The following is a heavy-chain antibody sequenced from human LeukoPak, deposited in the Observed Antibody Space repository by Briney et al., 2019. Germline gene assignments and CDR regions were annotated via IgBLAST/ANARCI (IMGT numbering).Heavy chain of an antibody. CDR1: GFTFSTYA. Sequence: GGSLRLSCETSGFTFSTYAMTWVRQAPGKGPEWISTISGSGRNTYYADSVKGRFTISRDNFRNTLYFQMNSQTAEDTALYYCAKDVGLLWFGTLDYWGQGILVTVSS. J-gene: IGHJ4*02. CDR3: AKDVGLLWFGTLDY. V-gene: IGHV3-23*01. CDR2: ISGSGRNT. D-gene: IGHD3-10*01.